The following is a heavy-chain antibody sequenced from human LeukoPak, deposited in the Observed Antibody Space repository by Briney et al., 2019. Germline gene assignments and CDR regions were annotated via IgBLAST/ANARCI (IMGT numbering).Heavy chain of an antibody. CDR1: GFTFSGYG. CDR3: ARYYYDSSGYVYFDY. V-gene: IGHV3-33*01. J-gene: IGHJ4*02. CDR2: ICYDGSKK. Sequence: GGSLRLSCAASGFTFSGYGMHWVRQAPGKGLEWVATICYDGSKKFYPGSVEGRFTISRDNSKNTLYLQMNSLRVEDTAVYYCARYYYDSSGYVYFDYWGQGTLVTVSS. D-gene: IGHD3-22*01.